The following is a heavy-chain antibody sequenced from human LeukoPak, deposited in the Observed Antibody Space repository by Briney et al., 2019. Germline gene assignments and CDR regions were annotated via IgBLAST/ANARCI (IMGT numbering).Heavy chain of an antibody. CDR1: GYTFTSYG. Sequence: ASASVSCTASGYTFTSYGITWVPQAPGQGVEWMGWISTYNGNTNYAQKLQGRFTMTTDTSTSTAYLELRSLRSDDTAVYYCARDATYYDFWSGYYKGDYYYYYMDVWGKGTTVTVSS. CDR2: ISTYNGNT. D-gene: IGHD3-3*01. J-gene: IGHJ6*03. V-gene: IGHV1-18*01. CDR3: ARDATYYDFWSGYYKGDYYYYYMDV.